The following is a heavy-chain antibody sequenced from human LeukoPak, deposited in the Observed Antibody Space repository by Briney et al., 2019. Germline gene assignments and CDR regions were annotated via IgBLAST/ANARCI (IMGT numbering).Heavy chain of an antibody. J-gene: IGHJ6*03. CDR3: AKDYTKYYYGSGSYSYYMDV. CDR1: GFTFDDYA. V-gene: IGHV3-9*01. Sequence: TGGSLRLSCAVSGFTFDDYAMHWVRQAPGKGLEWVSGISWNSGNIGYADSVKGRFTISRDNAKNSLYLQMNSLRAEDTALYYCAKDYTKYYYGSGSYSYYMDVWGKGTTVTISS. D-gene: IGHD3-10*01. CDR2: ISWNSGNI.